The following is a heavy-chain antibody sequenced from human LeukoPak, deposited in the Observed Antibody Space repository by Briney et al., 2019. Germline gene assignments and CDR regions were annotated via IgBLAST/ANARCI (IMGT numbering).Heavy chain of an antibody. CDR3: ARDGVDILTGYYYYFDY. D-gene: IGHD3-9*01. Sequence: GGSLRLSCAASGFTFSSYSMNWVRQAPGKGLEWVSSISSSSSYIYYADFVKGRFTISRDNAKNSLYLQMNSLRAEDTAVYYCARDGVDILTGYYYYFDYWGQGTLVTVSS. CDR1: GFTFSSYS. J-gene: IGHJ4*02. CDR2: ISSSSSYI. V-gene: IGHV3-21*01.